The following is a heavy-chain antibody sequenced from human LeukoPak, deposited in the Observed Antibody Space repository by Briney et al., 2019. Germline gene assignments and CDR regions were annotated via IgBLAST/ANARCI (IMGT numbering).Heavy chain of an antibody. CDR3: ARASIIGYGYFDY. V-gene: IGHV4-38-2*01. CDR2: IHHSGDT. J-gene: IGHJ4*02. Sequence: SETLSLPYGASGYSISTSYYWGWIRQPPGKGLEWIGTIHHSGDTYYNPSLKSRVTTSLDTSKNQFSLHLSSVTAADTALYYCARASIIGYGYFDYWGQG. D-gene: IGHD3-16*01. CDR1: GYSISTSYY.